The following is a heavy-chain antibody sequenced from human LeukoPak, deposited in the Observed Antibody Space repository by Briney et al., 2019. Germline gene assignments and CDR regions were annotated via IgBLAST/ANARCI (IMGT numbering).Heavy chain of an antibody. V-gene: IGHV1-18*04. CDR3: ARSSGWYPLQNDY. Sequence: AASVKVSCKASGYTFTSYGISWVRQAPGQGLEWMGRISAYNGNTNYAQKLQGRVTMTTDTSTSTASMELRSLRSDDTAVYYCARSSGWYPLQNDYWGQGTLVTVSS. D-gene: IGHD6-19*01. CDR2: ISAYNGNT. J-gene: IGHJ4*02. CDR1: GYTFTSYG.